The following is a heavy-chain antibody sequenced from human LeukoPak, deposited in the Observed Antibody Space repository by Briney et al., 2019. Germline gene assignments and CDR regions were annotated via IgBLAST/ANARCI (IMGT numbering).Heavy chain of an antibody. Sequence: GGSLRLSCAASGFTVSSNYMSWVRQAPGKGLEWVSLLYSGGNTYYADSAKGRFTISRDNSKNTLYLQMNSLRAEDTAVYYCATSYCSGGSCYPQYFQHWGQGTLVTVSS. CDR2: LYSGGNT. J-gene: IGHJ1*01. CDR3: ATSYCSGGSCYPQYFQH. CDR1: GFTVSSNY. V-gene: IGHV3-66*02. D-gene: IGHD2-15*01.